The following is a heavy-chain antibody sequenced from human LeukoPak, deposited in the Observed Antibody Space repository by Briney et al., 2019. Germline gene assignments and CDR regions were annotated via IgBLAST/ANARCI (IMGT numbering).Heavy chain of an antibody. V-gene: IGHV4-39*01. J-gene: IGHJ4*02. CDR3: AKTLPYSGSWRATFDF. D-gene: IGHD6-13*01. CDR2: IHYIGST. CDR1: GDSISSHSYF. Sequence: SETLSLTCTVSGDSISSHSYFWGWIRQPPGKGLEWIGNIHYIGSTYYNPSLKSRVTISVDTSTNQFSLKLSSVTAADTAVYYCAKTLPYSGSWRATFDFWGQGTLVTVSS.